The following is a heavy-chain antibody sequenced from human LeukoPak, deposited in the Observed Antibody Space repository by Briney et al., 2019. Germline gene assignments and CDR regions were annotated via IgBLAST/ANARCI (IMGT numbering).Heavy chain of an antibody. V-gene: IGHV1-24*01. Sequence: ASVKVSCKVSGYTLTELSMHWVRQAPGKGLEWMGGFDPEDGETIYAQKFQGRVTMTEDTSTDTAYMELSSLRSEDTAVYYCARVGLYCSSTSCYSRYYFDYWGQGTLVTVSS. CDR1: GYTLTELS. CDR3: ARVGLYCSSTSCYSRYYFDY. D-gene: IGHD2-2*01. J-gene: IGHJ4*02. CDR2: FDPEDGET.